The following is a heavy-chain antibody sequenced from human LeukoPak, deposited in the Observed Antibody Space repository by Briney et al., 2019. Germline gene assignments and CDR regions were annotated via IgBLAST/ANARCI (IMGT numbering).Heavy chain of an antibody. V-gene: IGHV3-23*01. D-gene: IGHD6-13*01. J-gene: IGHJ4*02. CDR1: GFTFSSYA. Sequence: PGGSLRLSCAASGFTFSSYAMSWVRQAPGKGLEWVSAISGGGGSTYYADSVKGRFTISRDNSKNTLYLQMNSLRAEDTAVYYCAKDGYSSSSVFDYWGQGTLVTVSS. CDR3: AKDGYSSSSVFDY. CDR2: ISGGGGST.